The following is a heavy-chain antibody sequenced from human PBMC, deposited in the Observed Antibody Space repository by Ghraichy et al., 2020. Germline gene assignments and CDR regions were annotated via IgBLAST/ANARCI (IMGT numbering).Heavy chain of an antibody. CDR1: GGSISSSSYY. V-gene: IGHV4-39*01. CDR3: LIGGNSAAEYFQH. D-gene: IGHD4-23*01. J-gene: IGHJ1*01. Sequence: SETLSLTCTVSGGSISSSSYYWGWIRQPPGKGLEWIGSIYYSGSTYYNPSLKSRVTISVDTSKNQFSLKLSSVTAADTAVYFALIGGNSAAEYFQHWGQGTLVTVSS. CDR2: IYYSGST.